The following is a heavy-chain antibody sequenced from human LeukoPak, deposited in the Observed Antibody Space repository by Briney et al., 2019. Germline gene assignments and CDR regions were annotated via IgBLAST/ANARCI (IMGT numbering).Heavy chain of an antibody. Sequence: PGGSLRLSCAASGFAFSSYAMHWVRQAPGKGLVWVAVISYDGSNKYYADSVKGRFTISRDNSKNTLYLQMNSLRAEDTAVYYCARDTHGSHYYYYGMDVWGQGTTVTVSS. D-gene: IGHD3-10*01. CDR2: ISYDGSNK. CDR3: ARDTHGSHYYYYGMDV. CDR1: GFAFSSYA. J-gene: IGHJ6*02. V-gene: IGHV3-30-3*01.